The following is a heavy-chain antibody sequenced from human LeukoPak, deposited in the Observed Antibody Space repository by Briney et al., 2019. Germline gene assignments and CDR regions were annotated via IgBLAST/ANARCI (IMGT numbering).Heavy chain of an antibody. Sequence: PGGSLRLSCAASGFTFSSYSVNWVRQAPGKGLEWVSSISSSSSYIYYADSVKGRFTISRDNAKNSLYLQMNSLRAEDTAVYYCARPTQYSSGWLVAFDIWGQGTMVTVSS. V-gene: IGHV3-21*01. CDR1: GFTFSSYS. CDR3: ARPTQYSSGWLVAFDI. CDR2: ISSSSSYI. D-gene: IGHD6-19*01. J-gene: IGHJ3*02.